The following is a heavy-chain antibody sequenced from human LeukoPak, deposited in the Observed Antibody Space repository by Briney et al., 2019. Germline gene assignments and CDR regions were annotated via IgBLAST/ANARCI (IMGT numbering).Heavy chain of an antibody. V-gene: IGHV1-69*13. CDR2: IIPIFGTA. CDR1: GGTFSSYA. D-gene: IGHD5-18*01. J-gene: IGHJ4*02. CDR3: ARDVDTAMVSSDY. Sequence: SVKVSCKASGGTFSSYAISWVRQAPGQGLEWMGGIIPIFGTANYAQKFQGRVTITADESTSTAYMELSSLRSEDTAVYYCARDVDTAMVSSDYWGQGTLVTVSS.